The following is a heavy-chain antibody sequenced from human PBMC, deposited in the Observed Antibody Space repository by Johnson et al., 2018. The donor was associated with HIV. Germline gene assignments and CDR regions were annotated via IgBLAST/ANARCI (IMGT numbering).Heavy chain of an antibody. J-gene: IGHJ3*02. CDR3: ARNPLFSAFDI. CDR2: INWNGGRT. D-gene: IGHD3-10*02. V-gene: IGHV3-20*04. Sequence: VQLMESGGGLVKPGGSLRLSCAASGFTFSDYYMSWIRQAPGKGLEWVSGINWNGGRTGYTDSVNGRFTISRDNARNSLYLQMNSLRAEDTALYYCARNPLFSAFDIWGQGTMVTVSS. CDR1: GFTFSDYY.